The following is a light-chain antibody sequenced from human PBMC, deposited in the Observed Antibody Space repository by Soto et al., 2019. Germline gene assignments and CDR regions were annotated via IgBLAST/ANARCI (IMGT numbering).Light chain of an antibody. Sequence: QSALTQPPSASGSPGQSVTISCTGTSSDVGAYNYVSWYQQHAGKAPELVIYEVTKRPSGVPDRFSGSKSANTASLTVSGLQAEEEADYYCSSFASSNTWVFGGGTKLTVL. J-gene: IGLJ3*02. CDR1: SSDVGAYNY. CDR2: EVT. CDR3: SSFASSNTWV. V-gene: IGLV2-8*01.